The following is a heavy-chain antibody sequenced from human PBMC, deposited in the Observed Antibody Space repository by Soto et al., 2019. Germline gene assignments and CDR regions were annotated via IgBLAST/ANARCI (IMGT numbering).Heavy chain of an antibody. CDR1: GGSMSSYY. CDR3: ARGQRFSDWFDP. V-gene: IGHV4-4*07. CDR2: VYSSGGT. Sequence: SETLSLTCTVSGGSMSSYYWTWIRQPAGKGLEWIGRVYSSGGTHYNPSLKSRVTISLDASKNQFSLRLLSVTDADTAVYYCARGQRFSDWFDPWGQGTLVTVSS. J-gene: IGHJ5*02. D-gene: IGHD3-3*01.